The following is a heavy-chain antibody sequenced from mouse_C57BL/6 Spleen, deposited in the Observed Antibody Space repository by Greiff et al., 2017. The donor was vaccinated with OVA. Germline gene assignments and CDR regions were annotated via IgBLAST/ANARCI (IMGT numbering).Heavy chain of an antibody. Sequence: VQLQQSGAELVRPGASVTLSCKASGYTFTDYEMHWVKQTPVHGLEWIGAIDPEPGGTAYNQKFKGKAILTADKSSSTAYMELRSLTSEDSAVYYCTRGFSVITTVVAGFDYWGQGTTLTVSS. CDR3: TRGFSVITTVVAGFDY. CDR2: IDPEPGGT. CDR1: GYTFTDYE. J-gene: IGHJ2*01. D-gene: IGHD1-1*01. V-gene: IGHV1-15*01.